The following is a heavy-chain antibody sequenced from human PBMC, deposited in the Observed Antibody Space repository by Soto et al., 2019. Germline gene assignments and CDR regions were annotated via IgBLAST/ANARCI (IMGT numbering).Heavy chain of an antibody. V-gene: IGHV3-21*01. J-gene: IGHJ4*02. Sequence: GGSLRLSCEASGFTFSRVGMNWVRQVPGKGLEWVASISSGSSDTWYADSVKGRFIISRDNAQNSLFLQMNTLRPEDTAMYYCARVAYWGPGTQVTVSS. CDR2: ISSGSSDT. CDR1: GFTFSRVG. CDR3: ARVAY.